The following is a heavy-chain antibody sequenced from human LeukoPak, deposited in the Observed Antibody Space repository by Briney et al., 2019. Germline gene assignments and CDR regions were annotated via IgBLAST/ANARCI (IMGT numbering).Heavy chain of an antibody. CDR2: ISYDGSNK. CDR1: GFTFSSYA. CDR3: ARDRILTGYSDY. V-gene: IGHV3-30-3*01. Sequence: GGSLRLSCAASGFTFSSYARHWVRQAPGKGLEWVAVISYDGSNKYYADSVKGRFTISRDNSKNTLYLQMNSLRAEDTAVYYCARDRILTGYSDYWGQGTLVTVSS. D-gene: IGHD3-9*01. J-gene: IGHJ4*02.